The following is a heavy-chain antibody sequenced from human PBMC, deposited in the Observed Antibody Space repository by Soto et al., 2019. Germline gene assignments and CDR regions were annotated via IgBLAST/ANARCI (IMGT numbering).Heavy chain of an antibody. CDR1: GYTLTELS. CDR3: WAGYYYYGMDV. V-gene: IGHV1-24*01. J-gene: IGHJ6*02. CDR2: FDPEDGET. Sequence: ASVKVSCKVSGYTLTELSMHWLRQAPGKGLEWMGGFDPEDGETIYAQKFQGRVTMTEDTSTVTAYMELSSLRSEYTAVYYCWAGYYYYGMDVWGQGTTVTVSS.